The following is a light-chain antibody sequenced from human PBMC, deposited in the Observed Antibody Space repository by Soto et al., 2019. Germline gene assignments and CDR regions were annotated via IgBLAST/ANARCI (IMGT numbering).Light chain of an antibody. Sequence: QSALTQPASVSGSPGQSITISCTGTSSDVGGYNYVSWYQQYPGKAPKLMIYEVSNRPSGVSNRFSGSKSGNTASLTISGLQAEDEADYYCSSYTSSSVVLGGGTKLTVL. CDR3: SSYTSSSVV. CDR2: EVS. J-gene: IGLJ2*01. V-gene: IGLV2-14*01. CDR1: SSDVGGYNY.